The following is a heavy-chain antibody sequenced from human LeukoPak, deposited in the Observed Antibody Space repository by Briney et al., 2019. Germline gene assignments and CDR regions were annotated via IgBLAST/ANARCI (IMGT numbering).Heavy chain of an antibody. V-gene: IGHV5-51*01. Sequence: GESLKISCKGSGYSFTSYWIGWVRQMPGEGLEWMGIIYPGDSDTRYSPSFQGQVTISADKSISTAYPQWSSLKASDTAMYYCAMLADYGDYGMDYWGQGTLVTVSS. J-gene: IGHJ4*02. D-gene: IGHD4-17*01. CDR3: AMLADYGDYGMDY. CDR2: IYPGDSDT. CDR1: GYSFTSYW.